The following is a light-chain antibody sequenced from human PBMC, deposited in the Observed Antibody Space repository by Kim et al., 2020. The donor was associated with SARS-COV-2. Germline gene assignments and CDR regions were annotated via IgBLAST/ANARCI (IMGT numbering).Light chain of an antibody. CDR3: LQHKSYPYS. V-gene: IGKV1-17*03. Sequence: SGSVGDRVTITCRASQDINRFLAWFQKKPGKVPKRLIYHASTLQSGVPSRFSGSGSGTEFSLTISSLQPEDFATYYCLQHKSYPYSFGQGTKLEI. CDR1: QDINRF. CDR2: HAS. J-gene: IGKJ2*03.